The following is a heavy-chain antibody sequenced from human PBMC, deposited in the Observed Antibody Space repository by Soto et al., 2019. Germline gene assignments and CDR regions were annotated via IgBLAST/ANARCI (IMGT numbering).Heavy chain of an antibody. V-gene: IGHV1-18*04. CDR2: VSPYNGNA. J-gene: IGHJ4*02. CDR1: GYTFSNYA. Sequence: ASVKVSCKTSGYTFSNYAISWVRQAPGQGLEWMGWVSPYNGNANYTEKFQGRVSMTTDTSTTTAYMELTSLTSDDTAIYYCAREISLIMAAPPYSGPGAILTVSS. D-gene: IGHD2-8*01. CDR3: AREISLIMAAPPY.